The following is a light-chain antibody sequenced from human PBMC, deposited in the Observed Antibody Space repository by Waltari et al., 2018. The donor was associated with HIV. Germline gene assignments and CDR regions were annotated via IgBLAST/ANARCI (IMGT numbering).Light chain of an antibody. CDR3: QHYGGSAIYT. CDR2: GAS. V-gene: IGKV3-20*01. J-gene: IGKJ2*01. Sequence: EIVLTKSPGTLSLSPGERATLSCRASQSVSSIYLAWYLQKPGQAPRLLIYGASNRATGVPDRFSGSGSGTDFTLIISRLEPEDFAVYYCQHYGGSAIYTFGQGTKLEIK. CDR1: QSVSSIY.